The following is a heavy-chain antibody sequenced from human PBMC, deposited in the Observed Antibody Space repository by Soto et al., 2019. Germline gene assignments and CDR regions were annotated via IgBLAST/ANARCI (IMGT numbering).Heavy chain of an antibody. J-gene: IGHJ6*02. Sequence: GGSLRLSCAASGFTFSSYGMHWVRQAPGKGLEWVAVISYDGSNKYYADSVKGRFTISRDNSKNTLYLQMNSLRAEDTAVYYCAKDGDYDFWSGYYTPSGHYYYGMDVWGQGTTVTVSS. D-gene: IGHD3-3*01. V-gene: IGHV3-30*18. CDR2: ISYDGSNK. CDR3: AKDGDYDFWSGYYTPSGHYYYGMDV. CDR1: GFTFSSYG.